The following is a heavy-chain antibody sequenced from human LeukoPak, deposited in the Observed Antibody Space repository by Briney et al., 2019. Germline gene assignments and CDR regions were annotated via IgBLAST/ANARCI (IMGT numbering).Heavy chain of an antibody. Sequence: ASVKVSCKXSGYTFTSYGISWVRQAPGQGLEWMGWISAYNGNTNYAQKLQGRVTMTIDTSTSTAYMELRSLRSDDTAVYYCARLGSGYDSSGYYHYYFDYWGQGTLVTVSS. V-gene: IGHV1-18*01. J-gene: IGHJ4*02. CDR3: ARLGSGYDSSGYYHYYFDY. CDR1: GYTFTSYG. CDR2: ISAYNGNT. D-gene: IGHD3-22*01.